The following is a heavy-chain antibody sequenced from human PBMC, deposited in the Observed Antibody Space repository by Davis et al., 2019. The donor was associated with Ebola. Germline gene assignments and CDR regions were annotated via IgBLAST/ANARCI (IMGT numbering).Heavy chain of an antibody. Sequence: MPSETLSLTCTVSGDSVTKHYWGWIRQPPGKGLEWIGSIYYSGSTYYNPSLKSRVTISVDTSKNQFSLKLSSVTAADTAMYYCARGHSYGSMVYGMDVWGQGTTVTVS. CDR1: GDSVTKHY. CDR2: IYYSGST. D-gene: IGHD5-18*01. CDR3: ARGHSYGSMVYGMDV. V-gene: IGHV4-39*01. J-gene: IGHJ6*02.